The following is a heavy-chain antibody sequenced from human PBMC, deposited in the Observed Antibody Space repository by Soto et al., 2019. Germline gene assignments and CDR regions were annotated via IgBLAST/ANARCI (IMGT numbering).Heavy chain of an antibody. CDR1: GFTFSSYA. D-gene: IGHD3-22*01. CDR2: ISGSGGST. CDR3: AKDPRITMIVVVISAFDI. J-gene: IGHJ3*02. Sequence: PGGSLRLSCAASGFTFSSYAMSWVRQAPGKGLEWVSAISGSGGSTYYADSVKGRFTISRDNSKNTLYLQMNSLRAEDTAVYYCAKDPRITMIVVVISAFDIWGQGTMVTVSS. V-gene: IGHV3-23*01.